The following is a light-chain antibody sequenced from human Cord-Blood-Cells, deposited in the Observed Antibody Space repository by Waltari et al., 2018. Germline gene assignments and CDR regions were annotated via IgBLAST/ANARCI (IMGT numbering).Light chain of an antibody. CDR1: SSDVGSYNL. CDR2: EVS. CDR3: CSYAGSSTWV. J-gene: IGLJ3*02. Sequence: QSALTQPASVSGSPGQPITISCTGTSSDVGSYNLVSCNQQHPGKAPKLMIYEVSKRPSGVSNRFSGSKSGNTASLTISGLQAEDEADYYCCSYAGSSTWVFGGGTKLTVL. V-gene: IGLV2-23*02.